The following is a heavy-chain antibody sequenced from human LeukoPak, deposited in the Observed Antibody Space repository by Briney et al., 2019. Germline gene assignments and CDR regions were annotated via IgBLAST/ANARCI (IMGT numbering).Heavy chain of an antibody. V-gene: IGHV3-7*03. CDR3: ARSLGSSGYHYVGRSYDAFDI. CDR2: IKQDGSEK. D-gene: IGHD3-22*01. J-gene: IGHJ3*02. Sequence: GGSLRLSCAASGFTFSSYWMSWVRQAPGKGLEWVANIKQDGSEKYYVDSVKGRFTISRDNAKNSLYLQMNSLRAEDTAVYYCARSLGSSGYHYVGRSYDAFDIWGQGTMVTVSS. CDR1: GFTFSSYW.